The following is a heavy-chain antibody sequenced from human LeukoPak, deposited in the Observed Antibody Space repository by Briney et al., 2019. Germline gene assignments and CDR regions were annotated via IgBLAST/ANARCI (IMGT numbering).Heavy chain of an antibody. Sequence: PSETLSLTCTVSGGSISSYYWSWIRQPPGKGLEWIGYIYYSGSTNYNPSLKSRVTISVDTSKNQFSLKLSSVTAADTAVYYCARVGLPASGDLNGVFDYWGQGTLVTVSS. D-gene: IGHD7-27*01. CDR3: ARVGLPASGDLNGVFDY. J-gene: IGHJ4*02. CDR2: IYYSGST. V-gene: IGHV4-59*12. CDR1: GGSISSYY.